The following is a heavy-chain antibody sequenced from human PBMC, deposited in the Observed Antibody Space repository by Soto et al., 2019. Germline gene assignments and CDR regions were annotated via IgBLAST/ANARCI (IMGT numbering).Heavy chain of an antibody. V-gene: IGHV3-11*01. D-gene: IGHD3-10*01. J-gene: IGHJ4*02. Sequence: GGSLRLSCAASGFTFSAYYMSWIRQAPGKGLEWISYISSSATTIFYADSVKGRFTISRDNAKNSLYLQMNSLRAEDTAVYYCAKGGRAVLWFGEFDYWGQGALVTVSS. CDR2: ISSSATTI. CDR1: GFTFSAYY. CDR3: AKGGRAVLWFGEFDY.